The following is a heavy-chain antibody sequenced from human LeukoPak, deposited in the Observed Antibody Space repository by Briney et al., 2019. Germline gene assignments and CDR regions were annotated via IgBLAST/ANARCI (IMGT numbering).Heavy chain of an antibody. D-gene: IGHD2-15*01. J-gene: IGHJ4*02. CDR2: ISRDGSST. CDR3: ASLVAVGV. V-gene: IGHV3-74*01. CDR1: GFTFSNHG. Sequence: GGSLRLSCAASGFTFSNHGMQWVRQTPGKGLVWLSAISRDGSSTTYADSVKGRFTISRDNAKNSLNLQMNSLRAEDTAVYYCASLVAVGVWGQGALVTVSS.